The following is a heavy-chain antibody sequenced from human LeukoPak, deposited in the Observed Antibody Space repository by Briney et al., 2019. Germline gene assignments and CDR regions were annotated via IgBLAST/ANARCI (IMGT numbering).Heavy chain of an antibody. V-gene: IGHV1-2*02. J-gene: IGHJ4*02. Sequence: ASVKVSCKASGYTFTGYYMHWVRQPPGQGIEWMGWINPNSGGTNYAQKFQGRVTMTRDTSISTAYMELSRLRSDDTAVYYCARDLTTVVVAATRGGYNYRGQGTLVTVSS. CDR3: ARDLTTVVVAATRGGYNY. CDR1: GYTFTGYY. D-gene: IGHD2-15*01. CDR2: INPNSGGT.